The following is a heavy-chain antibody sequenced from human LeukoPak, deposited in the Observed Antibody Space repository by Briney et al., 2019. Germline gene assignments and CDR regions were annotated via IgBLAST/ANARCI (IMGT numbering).Heavy chain of an antibody. V-gene: IGHV2-5*02. CDR3: AHRIGRRGNYFDY. CDR1: GFSLSPRAVG. Sequence: SGPTLVKPTQTLTLTCTFSGFSLSPRAVGVGWIRQPPGKALEWLALIYWDDDKRYIPSLKTRLSIINGTSENQVVLAMTNMNPADTATYYCAHRIGRRGNYFDYWGQGALVTVSS. CDR2: IYWDDDK. J-gene: IGHJ4*02.